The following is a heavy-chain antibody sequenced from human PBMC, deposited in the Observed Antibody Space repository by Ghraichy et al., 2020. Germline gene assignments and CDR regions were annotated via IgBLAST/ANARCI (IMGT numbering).Heavy chain of an antibody. CDR1: GGSIRSSSYS. D-gene: IGHD6-19*01. CDR2: IYYSGTT. V-gene: IGHV4-39*01. CDR3: ARLDSSGPGDY. Sequence: SETLSLTCTVSGGSIRSSSYSWGWIRQPPGKGLEWVGQIYYSGTTQYSPSLKSRVTMSVDASKNQFSLKLTPLTATDTAVYYCARLDSSGPGDYWGQGTLVTVSS. J-gene: IGHJ4*02.